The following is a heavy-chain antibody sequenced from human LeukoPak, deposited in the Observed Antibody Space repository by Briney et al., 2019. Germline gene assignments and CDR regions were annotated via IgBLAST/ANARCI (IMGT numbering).Heavy chain of an antibody. CDR2: IRYDGSNK. CDR3: AKDGATYSNYPYFDY. J-gene: IGHJ4*02. CDR1: GFTFSSYG. D-gene: IGHD4-11*01. Sequence: GGSLRLSCAASGFTFSSYGMHWVRQAPGKGLEWVAFIRYDGSNKYYADSVKGRFTISRDNSKNTLYLQMNSLRAEDTAVYYCAKDGATYSNYPYFDYWGQGTLVTVSS. V-gene: IGHV3-30*02.